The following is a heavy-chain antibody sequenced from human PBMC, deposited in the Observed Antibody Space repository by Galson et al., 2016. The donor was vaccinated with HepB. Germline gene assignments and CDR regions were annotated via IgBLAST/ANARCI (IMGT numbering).Heavy chain of an antibody. CDR3: ARDFDAVVNPNYYYYGMAV. CDR1: NFSLNDYG. Sequence: SLRLSCAASNFSLNDYGLHWVRQAPGKGLEWVANIWYDGTKKYYAESVKGRFFISRVTPKNELNLEMNSLRVDDTGIYYCARDFDAVVNPNYYYYGMAVWGRGTAVTVSS. D-gene: IGHD4-23*01. J-gene: IGHJ6*02. CDR2: IWYDGTKK. V-gene: IGHV3-33*01.